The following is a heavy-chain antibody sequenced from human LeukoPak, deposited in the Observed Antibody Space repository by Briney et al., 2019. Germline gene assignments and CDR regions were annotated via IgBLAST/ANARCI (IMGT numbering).Heavy chain of an antibody. CDR3: ASRNLFEY. Sequence: GGSLRLSCAVSGFTFRYYWMSWVRQAPGKGLEWVANIKEDGSEKYYVDSVKGRFTISRDNAKRSLYLQMNSLRAEDTAVYYCASRNLFEYWGQGTLVTVS. CDR1: GFTFRYYW. V-gene: IGHV3-7*01. D-gene: IGHD1-14*01. J-gene: IGHJ4*02. CDR2: IKEDGSEK.